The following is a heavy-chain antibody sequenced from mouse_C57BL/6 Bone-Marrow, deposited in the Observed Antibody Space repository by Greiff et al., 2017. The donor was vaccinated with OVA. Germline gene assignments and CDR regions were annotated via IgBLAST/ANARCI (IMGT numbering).Heavy chain of an antibody. J-gene: IGHJ3*01. Sequence: EVMLVESGGGLVQPGGSLKLSCAASGFTFSDYYMYWVRQTPEKRLEWVAYISNGGGSTYYPDTVKGRFTISRDNAKNTLYLQMSRLNTEDTAMYYCARQGLRRAWFAYWGQGTPVTVSA. CDR2: ISNGGGST. CDR3: ARQGLRRAWFAY. CDR1: GFTFSDYY. V-gene: IGHV5-12*01. D-gene: IGHD2-4*01.